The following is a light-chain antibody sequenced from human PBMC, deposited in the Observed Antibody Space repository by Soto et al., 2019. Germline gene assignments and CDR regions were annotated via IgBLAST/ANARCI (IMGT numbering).Light chain of an antibody. Sequence: QSALTQPASVSGSPGQSITISCTGTSSDVGRYNYVSWYQQHPGKAPKLMIYDVINRPSGVSDRFSGSKSGNTASLSISGLQAEDEADYYCGSYTATNTYVFGSGTKLTVL. CDR2: DVI. CDR1: SSDVGRYNY. J-gene: IGLJ1*01. V-gene: IGLV2-14*03. CDR3: GSYTATNTYV.